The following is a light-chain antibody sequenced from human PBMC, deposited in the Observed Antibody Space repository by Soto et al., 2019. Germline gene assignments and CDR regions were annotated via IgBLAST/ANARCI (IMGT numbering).Light chain of an antibody. CDR2: EVS. CDR3: TSYTSSSTVV. CDR1: SSDVGVYNY. V-gene: IGLV2-14*01. J-gene: IGLJ2*01. Sequence: QSVLTQPASVSGSPGQSITISCTGTSSDVGVYNYVSWYQQHPGKAPKLMIYEVSNRPSGVSNRFSGSKSGNTASLTISGLQAEDEAEYYCTSYTSSSTVVFGGGTKLTVL.